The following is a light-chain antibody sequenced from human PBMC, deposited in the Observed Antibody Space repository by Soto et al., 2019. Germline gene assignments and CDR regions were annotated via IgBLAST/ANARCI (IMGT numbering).Light chain of an antibody. Sequence: QSVLTQPPSASGSPGQSVAISCTGTISDVGGYNYVSWYQQHPGKAPKLMIYEVNKRPSGVPDRFSGSKSGNTASLTVSGLQAEDEADYYCSTDAGSSDVFGLGIKVTV. V-gene: IGLV2-8*01. CDR3: STDAGSSDV. CDR1: ISDVGGYNY. CDR2: EVN. J-gene: IGLJ1*01.